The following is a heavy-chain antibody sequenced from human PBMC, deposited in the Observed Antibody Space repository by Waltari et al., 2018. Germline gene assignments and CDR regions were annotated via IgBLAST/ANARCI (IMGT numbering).Heavy chain of an antibody. CDR1: GFTFDDYA. V-gene: IGHV3-9*01. CDR3: AKEGRRDWKAFDI. CDR2: ISWNSGSI. Sequence: EVQLVESGGGLVQPGRSLRLSCAASGFTFDDYAMHWVRQAPGKGREWVSGISWNSGSIGYADSVKGRFTISRDNAKNSLYLQMNSLRAEDTALYYCAKEGRRDWKAFDIWGQGTMVTVSS. D-gene: IGHD3-10*01. J-gene: IGHJ3*02.